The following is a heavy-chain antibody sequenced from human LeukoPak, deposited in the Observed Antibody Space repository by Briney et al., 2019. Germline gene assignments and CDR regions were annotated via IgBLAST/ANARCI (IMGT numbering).Heavy chain of an antibody. D-gene: IGHD6-19*01. CDR2: IYYSGRT. CDR3: ARHVDSGWYRGLDI. Sequence: SETLSLTCTVSGGSVSSGSYYWSWIRQPPGKGLEWIGYIYYSGRTNYNPSLKSRVTISVDKSKNQFSLKLSSVTAADTAVYYCARHVDSGWYRGLDIWGQGTMVTVSS. J-gene: IGHJ3*02. CDR1: GGSVSSGSYY. V-gene: IGHV4-61*01.